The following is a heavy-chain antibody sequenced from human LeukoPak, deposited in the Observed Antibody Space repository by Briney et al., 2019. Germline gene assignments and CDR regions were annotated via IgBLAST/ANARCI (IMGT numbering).Heavy chain of an antibody. Sequence: GGSLRLSCAAPGFTFDEYAIHWVRQAPGKGLEWVSGISWNSGIIGYADSVKGRFTISRDNAKNSLYLQMNSLRAEDTALYYCAKDKSHSSWTSRYYYYALDVWGQGTTVTVSS. CDR1: GFTFDEYA. V-gene: IGHV3-9*01. D-gene: IGHD6-19*01. CDR2: ISWNSGII. CDR3: AKDKSHSSWTSRYYYYALDV. J-gene: IGHJ6*02.